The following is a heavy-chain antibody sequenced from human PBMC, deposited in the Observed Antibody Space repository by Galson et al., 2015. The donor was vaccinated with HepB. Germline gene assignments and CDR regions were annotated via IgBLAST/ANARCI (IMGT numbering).Heavy chain of an antibody. J-gene: IGHJ5*01. Sequence: SLRLSCAASGFKFSGNWMTWVRQAPGEGLEWVANIKQDGSEKYYVDSVKGRFTISRDNVKNSLYLQMNSLRAEDTAVYFCAAKRDWFDSWGQGTLVTVSS. CDR2: IKQDGSEK. V-gene: IGHV3-7*01. CDR1: GFKFSGNW. CDR3: AAKRDWFDS. D-gene: IGHD4/OR15-4a*01.